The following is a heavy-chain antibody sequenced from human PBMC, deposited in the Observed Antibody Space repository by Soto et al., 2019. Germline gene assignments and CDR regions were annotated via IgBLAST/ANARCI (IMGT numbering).Heavy chain of an antibody. CDR3: ATWRSSHWFDY. D-gene: IGHD2-2*01. Sequence: GESLKFSCNGFGNNFASHWIGWVRQMPGKGLEWMCNIHSCDSNARYSPSFQGQVTISVDKSISTAYLQWNSLKASETALYYWATWRSSHWFDYWGQGTLVTVSS. V-gene: IGHV5-51*01. J-gene: IGHJ4*02. CDR2: IHSCDSNA. CDR1: GNNFASHW.